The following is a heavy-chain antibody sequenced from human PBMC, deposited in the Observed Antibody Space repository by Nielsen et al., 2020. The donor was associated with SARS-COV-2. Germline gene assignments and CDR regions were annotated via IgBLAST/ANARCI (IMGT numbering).Heavy chain of an antibody. J-gene: IGHJ4*02. CDR3: ARDPYQVNDY. V-gene: IGHV3-48*04. CDR1: GFTFSSYG. Sequence: GESLKISCAASGFTFSSYGMHWVRQAPGKGLEWVSYISSSSSTIYYADSVKGRFTISRDNAKNSLYLQMNSLRAEDTAVYYCARDPYQVNDYWGQGTLVTVSS. CDR2: ISSSSSTI.